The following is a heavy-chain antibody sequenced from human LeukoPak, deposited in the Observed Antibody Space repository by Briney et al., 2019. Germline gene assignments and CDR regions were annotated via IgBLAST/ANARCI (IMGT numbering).Heavy chain of an antibody. D-gene: IGHD3-10*01. Sequence: PGGSLRLSCTASGFTFGDYAMSWFRQTPGKGLEWVGFIRSKAYGGTTEYAASVKGRFTISRDDSKSIAYLQMNSLKTEDTAMYYCTRVQRDLSSYYASGSCFDYWGQGTLVTVSS. CDR1: GFTFGDYA. CDR3: TRVQRDLSSYYASGSCFDY. V-gene: IGHV3-49*03. J-gene: IGHJ4*02. CDR2: IRSKAYGGTT.